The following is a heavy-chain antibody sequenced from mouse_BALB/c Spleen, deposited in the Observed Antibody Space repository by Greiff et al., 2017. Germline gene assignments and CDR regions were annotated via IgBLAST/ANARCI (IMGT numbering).Heavy chain of an antibody. CDR2: IWSGGST. Sequence: QVQLKQSGPGLVQPSQSLSITCTVSGFSLTSYGVHWVRQSPGKGLEWLGVIWSGGSTDYNAAFITRLSISKDNSKSQVFFKMNSLQATDTAIYYCARNGDGSSYAAMDYWGQGTSVTVSS. D-gene: IGHD1-1*01. V-gene: IGHV2-2*02. CDR3: ARNGDGSSYAAMDY. CDR1: GFSLTSYG. J-gene: IGHJ4*01.